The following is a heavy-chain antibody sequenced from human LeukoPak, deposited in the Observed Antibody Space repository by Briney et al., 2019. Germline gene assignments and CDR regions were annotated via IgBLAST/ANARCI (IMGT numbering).Heavy chain of an antibody. D-gene: IGHD3-3*01. CDR1: GYTFTSYG. CDR3: ARVAYDFWSGPYNWFDP. V-gene: IGHV1-2*06. CDR2: INPNGGGT. J-gene: IGHJ5*02. Sequence: GASVKVSCKASGYTFTSYGISWVRQAPGQGLEWMGRINPNGGGTNYAQKFQGRVTMTRDTSISTAYMELSRLRSDDTAVYYCARVAYDFWSGPYNWFDPWGQGTLVTVSS.